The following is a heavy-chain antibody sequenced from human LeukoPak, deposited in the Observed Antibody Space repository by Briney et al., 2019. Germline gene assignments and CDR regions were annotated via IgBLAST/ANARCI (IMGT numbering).Heavy chain of an antibody. CDR1: GYTFTSYA. D-gene: IGHD3-10*01. CDR3: ARVGYGSGTKPTLYFDY. J-gene: IGHJ4*02. Sequence: GASVKVSCKASGYTFTSYAMHWVRQSPGQRLEWMGWINAGNGNTKYSQKFQGRVTITRDTSASTAYMELSSLRSEDTAVYYCARVGYGSGTKPTLYFDYWGQGTLVTVSS. V-gene: IGHV1-3*01. CDR2: INAGNGNT.